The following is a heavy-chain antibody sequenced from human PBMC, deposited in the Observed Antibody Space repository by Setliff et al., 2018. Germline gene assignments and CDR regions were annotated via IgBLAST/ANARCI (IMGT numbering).Heavy chain of an antibody. D-gene: IGHD3-22*01. CDR2: IIPIFGTA. CDR1: GGTFSSYG. J-gene: IGHJ3*02. CDR3: ARDGDNYYDSSGYYLNHAFDI. Sequence: SVKVSCKASGGTFSSYGISWVRQAPGQGLEWMGGIIPIFGTAKYAQKFQGRVTMTADESTSTAYMELSSLRSEDTAVYYCARDGDNYYDSSGYYLNHAFDIWGQGTMVTVSS. V-gene: IGHV1-69*13.